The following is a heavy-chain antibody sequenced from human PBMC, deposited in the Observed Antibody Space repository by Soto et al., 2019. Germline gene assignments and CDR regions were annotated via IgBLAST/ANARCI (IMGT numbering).Heavy chain of an antibody. CDR1: GGSFSGYY. Sequence: SETLSLTCAVYGGSFSGYYWSWIRQPPGKGLEWTGEINHSGSTNYNPSLKSRVTISVDTSKNQFSLKLSSVTAADTAVYYCARGSVAFGYGANFDYWGQGTLVTVSS. CDR3: ARGSVAFGYGANFDY. D-gene: IGHD3-10*01. CDR2: INHSGST. V-gene: IGHV4-34*01. J-gene: IGHJ4*02.